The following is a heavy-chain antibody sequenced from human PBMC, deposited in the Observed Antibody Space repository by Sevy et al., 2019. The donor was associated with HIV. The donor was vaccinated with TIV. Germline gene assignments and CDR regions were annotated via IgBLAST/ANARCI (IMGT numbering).Heavy chain of an antibody. Sequence: SSVKVSCKASGGTLSSYAISWVRQAPGQGLEWMGGIIPILAIANYAQKFQGRVTITADKSTSTAYVEPGSLRSEDTAVYYCAPGGEYSGSWKGEGYWGQGTLVTVSS. V-gene: IGHV1-69*10. CDR2: IIPILAIA. J-gene: IGHJ4*02. D-gene: IGHD6-13*01. CDR1: GGTLSSYA. CDR3: APGGEYSGSWKGEGY.